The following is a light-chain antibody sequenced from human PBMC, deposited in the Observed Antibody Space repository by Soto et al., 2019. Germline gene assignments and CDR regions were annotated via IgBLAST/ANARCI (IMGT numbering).Light chain of an antibody. CDR1: KISSSS. J-gene: IGKJ1*01. Sequence: SMSESVVDSVSISYPANKISSSSLDWYQQKPGKAPKLLIYAASSWQSGIPARFSGSGSGTDFTLTISRLEPEDFAVYYCQQYGSTPRTFGQGTKVDIK. CDR2: AAS. CDR3: QQYGSTPRT. V-gene: IGKV1-39*01.